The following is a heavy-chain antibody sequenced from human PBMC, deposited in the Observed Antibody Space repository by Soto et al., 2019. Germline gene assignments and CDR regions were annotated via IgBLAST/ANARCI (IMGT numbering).Heavy chain of an antibody. J-gene: IGHJ4*02. V-gene: IGHV3-23*05. D-gene: IGHD3-10*01. CDR1: GFSFSSNA. Sequence: EVQLLESGGGLVQPGGSLRLSCAASGFSFSSNAMSWVRQAPGKGLEWVSVIDTSGSVRYYADSVKGRFTISRDNSKNTLYLQMNSLRAEDTAVYYCSNRARSTMVRGEDDYWGQGTLVTVSS. CDR3: SNRARSTMVRGEDDY. CDR2: IDTSGSVR.